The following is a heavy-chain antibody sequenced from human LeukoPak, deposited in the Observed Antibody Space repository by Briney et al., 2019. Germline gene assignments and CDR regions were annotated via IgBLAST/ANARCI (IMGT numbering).Heavy chain of an antibody. Sequence: GGSLRLSCVVSGFSFGSYPMSWVRQAPGKGLEWVSVISETGDVTHYADSMKGRFTISRDNIKNILNLQMNSLRAEDTAIYYCARDSSHYLGSSDYWGQGTLVTVSS. V-gene: IGHV3-23*01. J-gene: IGHJ4*02. D-gene: IGHD6-6*01. CDR3: ARDSSHYLGSSDY. CDR1: GFSFGSYP. CDR2: ISETGDVT.